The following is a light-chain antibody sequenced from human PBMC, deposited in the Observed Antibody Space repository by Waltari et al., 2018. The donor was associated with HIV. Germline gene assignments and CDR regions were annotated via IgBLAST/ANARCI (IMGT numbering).Light chain of an antibody. V-gene: IGLV1-40*01. CDR1: SSNIGAGYD. CDR3: QSYDSSLSGGV. CDR2: GNS. J-gene: IGLJ3*02. Sequence: QSALTQPPSVSGAPGQRVTISCTGSSSNIGAGYDVHWYQQVPGTAPKLLIYGNSNRPSGVPVRISGSTSGASASPAVTGVQAEDEADYYCQSYDSSLSGGVFGGGTKLTVL.